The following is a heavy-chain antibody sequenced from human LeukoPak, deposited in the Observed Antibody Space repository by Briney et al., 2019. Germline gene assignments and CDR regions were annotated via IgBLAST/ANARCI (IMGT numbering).Heavy chain of an antibody. CDR1: GYTFTSYY. CDR3: ARGSIVATSYYYMDV. Sequence: ASVKVSCKASGYTFTSYYMHWVRQAPGQGLEWMGIINPSGGSTSYAQKFQGRVTMTRDMSTSTVYMELSSLRSEDAAAYYCARGSIVATSYYYMDVWGKGTTVTVSS. CDR2: INPSGGST. D-gene: IGHD5-12*01. J-gene: IGHJ6*03. V-gene: IGHV1-46*01.